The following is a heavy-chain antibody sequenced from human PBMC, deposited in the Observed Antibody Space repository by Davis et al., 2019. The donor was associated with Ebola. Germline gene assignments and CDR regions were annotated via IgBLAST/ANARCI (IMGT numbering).Heavy chain of an antibody. CDR3: ARVREWLVREGDY. D-gene: IGHD6-19*01. J-gene: IGHJ4*02. CDR2: ISSSSSYI. V-gene: IGHV3-21*01. Sequence: GGSLRLSCAASGYTYRIHAMTWVRQAPGKGLEWVSSISSSSSYIYYADSVKGRFTISRDNAKNSLYLQMNSLRAEDTAVYYCARVREWLVREGDYWGQGTLVTVSS. CDR1: GYTYRIHA.